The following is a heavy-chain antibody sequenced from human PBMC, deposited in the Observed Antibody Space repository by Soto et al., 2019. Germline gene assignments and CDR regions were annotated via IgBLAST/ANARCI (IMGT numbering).Heavy chain of an antibody. CDR1: GFTFNTYP. V-gene: IGHV3-23*01. D-gene: IGHD3-10*01. J-gene: IGHJ6*02. CDR2: ISSTAGRTS. Sequence: LRLSCAPAGFTFNTYPMTLVRQAPGKGLEWVSSISSTAGRTSSYADSVKGRFAISRDFSDNTVYLQMNNLRVDDTAVYFCAKGVLSFHYGMEVWGQGTTVTVSS. CDR3: AKGVLSFHYGMEV.